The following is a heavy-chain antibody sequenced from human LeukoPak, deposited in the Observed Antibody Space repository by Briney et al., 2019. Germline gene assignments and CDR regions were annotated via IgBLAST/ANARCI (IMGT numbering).Heavy chain of an antibody. CDR3: ARAEGGFIAVAGTGGFFDY. D-gene: IGHD6-19*01. CDR2: TYYRSKWYN. V-gene: IGHV6-1*01. Sequence: SQTLSLTCAISGDSVSSNSAAWHWISQSPSRGLEWLGRTYYRSKWYNDYAASVKSRITINPDTSKNQFSLQLNSVTAEDTAVYYCARAEGGFIAVAGTGGFFDYWGQGTLVTVSS. J-gene: IGHJ4*02. CDR1: GDSVSSNSAA.